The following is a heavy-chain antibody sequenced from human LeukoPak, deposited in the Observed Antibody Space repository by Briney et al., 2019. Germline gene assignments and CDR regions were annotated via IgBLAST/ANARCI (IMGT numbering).Heavy chain of an antibody. Sequence: NPSETLSLTCAVYGDSFSGYYWSWIRQPPGKGLEWIAEINHRGSTHYNPSLKSRVTISVDTSKNQFSLKLSSVTAADTAVYYCARGYYDSSGYYDAFDIWGQGTMVTVSS. CDR1: GDSFSGYY. V-gene: IGHV4-34*01. CDR3: ARGYYDSSGYYDAFDI. D-gene: IGHD3-22*01. CDR2: INHRGST. J-gene: IGHJ3*02.